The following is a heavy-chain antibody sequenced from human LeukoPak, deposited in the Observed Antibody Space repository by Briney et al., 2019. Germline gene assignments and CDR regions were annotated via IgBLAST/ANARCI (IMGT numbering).Heavy chain of an antibody. J-gene: IGHJ3*02. CDR3: ARDSAHYDFWSGYYRTDAFDI. CDR2: VNPNSGGT. Sequence: ASVKVSCKASGYTFTGYYMHWVRLGPGPGLEWMGWVNPNSGGTNYAQKFQGRVTMTRDTSISTAYMELSRLRSADTAVYYWARDSAHYDFWSGYYRTDAFDIWGQGTMVTVSS. V-gene: IGHV1-2*02. CDR1: GYTFTGYY. D-gene: IGHD3-3*01.